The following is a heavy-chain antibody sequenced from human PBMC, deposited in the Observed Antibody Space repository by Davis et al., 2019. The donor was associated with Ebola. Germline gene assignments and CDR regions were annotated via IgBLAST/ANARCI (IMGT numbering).Heavy chain of an antibody. CDR2: VSHSERER. D-gene: IGHD3-3*01. J-gene: IGHJ4*02. CDR1: GFTFRNHA. Sequence: PGGSLRLSCAASGFTFRNHAMHWVRQAPGKGLEWVAVVSHSERERFYADSVMGRFTISRDNSENTLYLQMNSLTADDTSVYYCARAGFDEVLDYWGQGTPVTVSS. V-gene: IGHV3-30*04. CDR3: ARAGFDEVLDY.